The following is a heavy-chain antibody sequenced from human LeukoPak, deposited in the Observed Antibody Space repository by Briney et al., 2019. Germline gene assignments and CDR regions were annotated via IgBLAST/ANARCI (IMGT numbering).Heavy chain of an antibody. D-gene: IGHD2-15*01. CDR1: GFTFSSYA. CDR3: AKRGYCSGGSCLNYYGMDV. J-gene: IGHJ6*02. CDR2: ISGSGGST. Sequence: PGGSLRLSCAASGFTFSSYAMSWVRQAPGKGLEWVSAISGSGGSTYYADSVKGRFTISRDNSKNTLYLQMNSLRAEDTAVYYCAKRGYCSGGSCLNYYGMDVWGQGTTVTVYS. V-gene: IGHV3-23*01.